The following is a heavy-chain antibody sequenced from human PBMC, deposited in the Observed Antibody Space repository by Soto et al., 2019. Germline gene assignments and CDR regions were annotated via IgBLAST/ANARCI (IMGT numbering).Heavy chain of an antibody. CDR3: VRDVTGGYSFGC. CDR1: GFIFSNYW. J-gene: IGHJ4*02. D-gene: IGHD5-18*01. CDR2: IKRDGSEK. V-gene: IGHV3-7*05. Sequence: EVQLVESGGGLVQPGGSLRLSCAASGFIFSNYWMYWVRQAPGKGLEWVANIKRDGSEKYYVESVKGRFTISRDNARNSLYLQMNSLRAEDTAVYYCVRDVTGGYSFGCWGQGTLVTVSS.